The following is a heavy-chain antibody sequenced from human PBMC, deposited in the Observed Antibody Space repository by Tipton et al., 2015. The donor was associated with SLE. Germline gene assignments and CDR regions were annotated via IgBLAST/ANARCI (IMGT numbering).Heavy chain of an antibody. V-gene: IGHV4-59*08. Sequence: TLSLTCTVSGGSINTYYWSWIRQPPGKGLEWIGYIYSGGNTKYNPSLESRLTISVDASKNQFSLKLTSLTAADPAVYYCARQRRPRWPHEFDIWGQGTIVPAPS. CDR2: IYSGGNT. J-gene: IGHJ3*02. CDR3: ARQRRPRWPHEFDI. CDR1: GGSINTYY. D-gene: IGHD6-13*01.